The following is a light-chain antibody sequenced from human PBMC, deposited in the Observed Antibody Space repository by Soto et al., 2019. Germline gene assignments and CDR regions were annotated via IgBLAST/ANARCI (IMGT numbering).Light chain of an antibody. V-gene: IGKV1-39*01. CDR1: QAISSY. CDR2: GAS. Sequence: DIQMTQSPSSLSASVGDRVTITCRAGQAISSYLNWYQHKPGTAPRLLVYGASRLQSGVPSRFSGSGSGTHLTLTISALQPEDFATYYCQQSHTTPTTFGQGTRVDMK. J-gene: IGKJ5*01. CDR3: QQSHTTPTT.